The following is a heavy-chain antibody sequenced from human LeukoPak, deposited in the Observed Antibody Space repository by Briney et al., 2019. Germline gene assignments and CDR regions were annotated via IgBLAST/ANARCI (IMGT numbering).Heavy chain of an antibody. Sequence: GGSLRLSCAASGFTVSSNYVSWVRQAPGKGLEWVSVIYSGGSTYYADSVKGRFTISRDNSKNTLYLQMNSLRAEDTAVYYCARELAWFGEFDYGMDVWGQGTTVTVSS. V-gene: IGHV3-66*01. CDR3: ARELAWFGEFDYGMDV. J-gene: IGHJ6*02. CDR1: GFTVSSNY. CDR2: IYSGGST. D-gene: IGHD3-10*01.